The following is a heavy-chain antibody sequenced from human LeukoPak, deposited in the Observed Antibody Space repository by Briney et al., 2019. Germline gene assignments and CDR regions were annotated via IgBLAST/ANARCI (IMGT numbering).Heavy chain of an antibody. J-gene: IGHJ4*02. Sequence: SETLSLTCTVSGGSISSYYWSWIRQPPGKGLEWIGCIYYSGSTNYNPSLKSRVTISVDTSKNQFSLKLSSVTAADTAVYYCARETPYGSGSYPFDYWGQGILVTVSS. D-gene: IGHD3-10*01. CDR2: IYYSGST. CDR1: GGSISSYY. V-gene: IGHV4-59*01. CDR3: ARETPYGSGSYPFDY.